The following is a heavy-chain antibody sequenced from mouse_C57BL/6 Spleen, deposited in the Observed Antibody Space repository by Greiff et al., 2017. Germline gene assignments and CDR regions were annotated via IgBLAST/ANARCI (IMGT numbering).Heavy chain of an antibody. CDR1: GFTFSDYY. Sequence: EVMLVESEGGLVQPGSSMKLSCTASGFTFSDYYMAWVRQVPEKGLEWVANINYDGSSTYYLDSLKSRFIISRDNAKNILYLQMSSLKSEDTATYYCARDRHYYGRSYWYFDVWGTGNTGTGSS. D-gene: IGHD1-1*01. CDR2: INYDGSST. V-gene: IGHV5-16*01. J-gene: IGHJ1*03. CDR3: ARDRHYYGRSYWYFDV.